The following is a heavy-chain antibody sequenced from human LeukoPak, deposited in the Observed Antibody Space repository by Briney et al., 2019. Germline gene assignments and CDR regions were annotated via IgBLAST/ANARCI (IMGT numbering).Heavy chain of an antibody. Sequence: NPSETLSLTCTVSGGSISSSSYYWGWIRQPPGKGLEWIGSIYYSGSTYYNPSLKSRVTISVDTSKNQFSLKLSSVTAADTAVYYCARDSRELPNFDYWGQGTLVTVSS. D-gene: IGHD1-26*01. CDR3: ARDSRELPNFDY. J-gene: IGHJ4*02. CDR2: IYYSGST. V-gene: IGHV4-39*07. CDR1: GGSISSSSYY.